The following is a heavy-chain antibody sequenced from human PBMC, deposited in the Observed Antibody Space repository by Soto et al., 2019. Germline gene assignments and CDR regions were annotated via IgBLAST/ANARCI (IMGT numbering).Heavy chain of an antibody. D-gene: IGHD1-26*01. CDR3: ARVDGTY. Sequence: QVQLVQSGAEEKKPGASVKVSCTASGYTFSSYAIHWVRQAPGQGLEWMGWINPGNANTKNSQTFQGRVTITSDTSASPAYMELSSLTSEDTAVYYCARVDGTYWGQGTLVTVSS. J-gene: IGHJ4*02. CDR2: INPGNANT. V-gene: IGHV1-3*05. CDR1: GYTFSSYA.